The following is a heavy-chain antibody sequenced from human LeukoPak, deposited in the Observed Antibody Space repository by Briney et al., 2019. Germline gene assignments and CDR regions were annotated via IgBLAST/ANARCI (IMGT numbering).Heavy chain of an antibody. CDR1: GGSISSYY. D-gene: IGHD3-10*01. Sequence: SETLSLTCTVSGGSISSYYWSWIRQPPGKGLEWIGYIYCSGSTNYNPSLKSRVTISVDTSKNQFSLKLSSVTAADTAVYYCARGRIRVPVFDYWGQGTLVTVSS. CDR3: ARGRIRVPVFDY. V-gene: IGHV4-59*01. CDR2: IYCSGST. J-gene: IGHJ4*02.